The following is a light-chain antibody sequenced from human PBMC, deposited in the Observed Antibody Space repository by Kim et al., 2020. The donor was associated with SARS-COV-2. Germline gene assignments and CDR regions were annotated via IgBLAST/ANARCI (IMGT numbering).Light chain of an antibody. CDR3: QQYAASPIT. CDR2: DAS. V-gene: IGKV3-20*01. CDR1: QSVSSSQ. Sequence: SPAESDTLSCEATQSVSSSQLAWYLQNPGQAPRLLISDASSRATVIPDRFSGSGSGTDFTLTISRLEPEDSAVYHCQQYAASPITFGQGTRLEIK. J-gene: IGKJ5*01.